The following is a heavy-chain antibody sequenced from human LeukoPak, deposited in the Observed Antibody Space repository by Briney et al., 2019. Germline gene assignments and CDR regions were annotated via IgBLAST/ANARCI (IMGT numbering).Heavy chain of an antibody. CDR3: ARDRSGSSES. D-gene: IGHD1-26*01. J-gene: IGHJ5*02. Sequence: PGGSLRLSCAASGFTVSSNYMSWVRQAPGKGLEWVSVIYSGGSTYYADSVEGRFTISRDNSKNTLYLQMNSLRAEDTAVYYCARDRSGSSESWGQGTLVTVSS. V-gene: IGHV3-66*01. CDR1: GFTVSSNY. CDR2: IYSGGST.